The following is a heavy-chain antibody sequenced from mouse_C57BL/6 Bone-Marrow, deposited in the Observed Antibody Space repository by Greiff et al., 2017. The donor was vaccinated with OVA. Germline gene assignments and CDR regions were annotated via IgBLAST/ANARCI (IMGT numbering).Heavy chain of an antibody. V-gene: IGHV1-52*01. CDR3: ARGGTTVVADY. J-gene: IGHJ2*01. CDR2: IDPSDSET. Sequence: QVHVKQPGAELVRPGSSVKLSCKASGYTFTSYWMHWVKQRPIQGLEWIGNIDPSDSETHYNQKFKDKATLTVDKSSSTAYMQLSSLTSEDSAVYYCARGGTTVVADYWGQGTTLTVSS. D-gene: IGHD1-1*01. CDR1: GYTFTSYW.